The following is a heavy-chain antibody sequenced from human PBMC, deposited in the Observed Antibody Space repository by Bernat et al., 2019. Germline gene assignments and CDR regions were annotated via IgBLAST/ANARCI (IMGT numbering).Heavy chain of an antibody. J-gene: IGHJ6*02. CDR1: GFTFSSYA. CDR2: ISFDGSNK. Sequence: QVQLVESGGGVVQPGRSLRLSCSASGFTFSSYAMHWVRQAPGKGLEWVAVISFDGSNKYYRDSGRDGITIARDSSKKKLYLKMNSLRDEDTAVYYCARGGDRYGSRWLQSPQSYYYYGMDVWGQGTTVTVSS. V-gene: IGHV3-30-3*01. CDR3: ARGGDRYGSRWLQSPQSYYYYGMDV. D-gene: IGHD5-24*01.